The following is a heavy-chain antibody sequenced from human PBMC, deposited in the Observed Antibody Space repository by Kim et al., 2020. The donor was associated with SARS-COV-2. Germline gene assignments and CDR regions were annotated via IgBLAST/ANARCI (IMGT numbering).Heavy chain of an antibody. Sequence: SETLSLTCTVSGGSISSGGYYWSWIRQHPGKGLEWIGYIYYSGSTYYNPSLKSRVTISVDTSKNQFSLKLSSVTAADTAVYYCARVRGITIFGVVIADAFDIWGQGTMVTVSS. CDR3: ARVRGITIFGVVIADAFDI. V-gene: IGHV4-31*03. CDR2: IYYSGST. CDR1: GGSISSGGYY. D-gene: IGHD3-3*01. J-gene: IGHJ3*02.